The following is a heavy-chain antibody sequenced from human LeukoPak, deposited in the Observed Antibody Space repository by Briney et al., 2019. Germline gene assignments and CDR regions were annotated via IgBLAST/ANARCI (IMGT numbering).Heavy chain of an antibody. Sequence: PSETLSLTCSVSCYPMRRCYYWGGIRHPPGKGREGFGSLYQSGGTYYNPSLKSRVTISVDTSKNQFSLKLSSVTAADTAVYSCARSPVQCSSSSCFGFHFDYWGQGTLVIASS. D-gene: IGHD2-2*01. CDR3: ARSPVQCSSSSCFGFHFDY. CDR2: LYQSGGT. V-gene: IGHV4-38-2*02. CDR1: CYPMRRCYY. J-gene: IGHJ4*02.